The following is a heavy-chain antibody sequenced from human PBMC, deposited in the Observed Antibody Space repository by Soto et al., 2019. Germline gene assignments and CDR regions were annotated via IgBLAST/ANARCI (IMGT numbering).Heavy chain of an antibody. CDR3: AHLGVVASSYFHL. V-gene: IGHV2-5*02. CDR1: GFSLNTGGLG. CDR2: IYWDDEK. D-gene: IGHD2-8*01. J-gene: IGHJ4*02. Sequence: QNTLMEHGPTLVTPTQTLTLTCTCSGFSLNTGGLGVAWIRQPPGAALEWLTLIYWDDEKRYNPSLKNRHTSSKHTSKNQVVRKMTHVEPVDTATYYFAHLGVVASSYFHLRGERTLVSVSS.